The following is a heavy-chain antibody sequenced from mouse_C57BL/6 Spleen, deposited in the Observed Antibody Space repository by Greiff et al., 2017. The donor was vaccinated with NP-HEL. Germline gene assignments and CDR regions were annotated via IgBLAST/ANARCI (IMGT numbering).Heavy chain of an antibody. V-gene: IGHV1-61*01. Sequence: QVQLQQSGAELVRPGSSVKLSCKASGYTFTSYWMDWVKQRPGQGLEWIGNIYPSDSETHYNQKFKDKATLTVDKSSSTAYMQLSSLTSEDSAVYYCARWELTGTYGYFDYWGQGTTLTVSS. CDR3: ARWELTGTYGYFDY. CDR1: GYTFTSYW. J-gene: IGHJ2*01. D-gene: IGHD4-1*01. CDR2: IYPSDSET.